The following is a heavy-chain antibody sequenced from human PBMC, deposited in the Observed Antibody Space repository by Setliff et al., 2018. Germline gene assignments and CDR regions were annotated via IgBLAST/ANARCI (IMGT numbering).Heavy chain of an antibody. J-gene: IGHJ4*02. D-gene: IGHD2-2*01. V-gene: IGHV1-18*01. CDR1: GYTFASYG. CDR3: SRLVRYCTTTSCQRLSGGEF. CDR2: INNYSTNT. Sequence: ASVKVSCKASGYTFASYGITWVRQAPGQGLEWMGWINNYSTNTKYAQKLQGRVTMTTDTSTSTAYMELRSLRSDDTAVYYCSRLVRYCTTTSCQRLSGGEFWGQGTLVTVSS.